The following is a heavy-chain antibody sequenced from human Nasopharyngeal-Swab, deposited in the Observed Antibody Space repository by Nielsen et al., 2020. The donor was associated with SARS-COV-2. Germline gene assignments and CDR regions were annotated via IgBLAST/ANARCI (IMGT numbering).Heavy chain of an antibody. CDR2: ISSSSSYI. D-gene: IGHD1-1*01. CDR1: GFTFSSYG. CDR3: ARDRTNDYYYYMDV. V-gene: IGHV3-21*01. Sequence: GESLKISCAASGFTFSSYGMNWVRQAPGKGLEWVSSISSSSSYIYYADSVKGRFTISRDNAKNSLYLQMNSLRAEDTAVYYCARDRTNDYYYYMDVWGKGTTVTVSS. J-gene: IGHJ6*03.